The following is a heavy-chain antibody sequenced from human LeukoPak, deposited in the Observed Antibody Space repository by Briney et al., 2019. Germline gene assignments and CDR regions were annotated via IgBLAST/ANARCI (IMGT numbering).Heavy chain of an antibody. J-gene: IGHJ4*02. CDR3: AKNRGRIMITFGGVIVPGY. D-gene: IGHD3-16*02. Sequence: GGSLRLSCAASGFTFSSYAMSWVCQAPGKGLGWGSAISGSGGSTYYAHSVKGRFTISRDNSKNTLYLQMNSLRAEATAVYYCAKNRGRIMITFGGVIVPGYWGQGTPVTVSS. CDR1: GFTFSSYA. V-gene: IGHV3-23*01. CDR2: ISGSGGST.